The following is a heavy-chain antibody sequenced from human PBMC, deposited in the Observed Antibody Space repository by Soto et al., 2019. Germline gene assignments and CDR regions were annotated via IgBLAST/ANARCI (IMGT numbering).Heavy chain of an antibody. V-gene: IGHV4-4*02. J-gene: IGHJ4*02. Sequence: SETLSLTCDVSSGSISTTNWWNWVRQPPGQGLEWIGEIYHSGSTNYNPSLKTRVTMSIDKSKNQFSLKLSSVTAADTAVYYCARLKYGSSYFDCWGQGTMVTVSS. CDR2: IYHSGST. D-gene: IGHD6-6*01. CDR1: SGSISTTNW. CDR3: ARLKYGSSYFDC.